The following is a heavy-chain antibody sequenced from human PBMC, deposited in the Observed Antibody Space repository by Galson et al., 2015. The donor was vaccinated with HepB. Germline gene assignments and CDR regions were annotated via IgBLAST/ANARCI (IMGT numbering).Heavy chain of an antibody. CDR1: GFTFGICR. V-gene: IGHV3-74*01. CDR2: INPDGTNV. D-gene: IGHD3-22*01. Sequence: SLRLSCAASGFTFGICRMHWVRQPPGGGPVWVSHINPDGTNVRYADSVKGRFTISRDNAKNTLYLQMNSLRDEDTAVYYCLHDSDGPDYWGQGTMVTVSS. CDR3: LHDSDGPDY. J-gene: IGHJ4*02.